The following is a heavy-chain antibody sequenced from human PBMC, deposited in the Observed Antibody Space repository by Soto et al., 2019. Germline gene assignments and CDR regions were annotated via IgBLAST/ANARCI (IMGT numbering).Heavy chain of an antibody. V-gene: IGHV1-3*01. Sequence: QVQLVQSGAEVKKPGASVKVSCKTSGYTFTTYPMHWVRQAPGQRLEWMGWINAGNGNTKYSQKFQGRVTITRDTSASTAYMELSSLRSEDTAVYYCARGLTMVRGIILDAFDMWGQGTMVTVSS. D-gene: IGHD3-10*01. CDR1: GYTFTTYP. CDR3: ARGLTMVRGIILDAFDM. J-gene: IGHJ3*02. CDR2: INAGNGNT.